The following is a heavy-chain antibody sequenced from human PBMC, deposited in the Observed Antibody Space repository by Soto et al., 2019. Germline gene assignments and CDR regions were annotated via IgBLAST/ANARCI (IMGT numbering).Heavy chain of an antibody. J-gene: IGHJ4*02. CDR3: ARDGITIFGVVPL. V-gene: IGHV1-69*04. CDR1: GGTFSSYT. D-gene: IGHD3-3*01. Sequence: SVKVSCKASGGTFSSYTISWVRQAPGQGLEWMGRIIPILGIANYAQKFQGRVTITADKSTSTAYMELSSLRSEDTAVYYCARDGITIFGVVPLWGQGTLVTVSS. CDR2: IIPILGIA.